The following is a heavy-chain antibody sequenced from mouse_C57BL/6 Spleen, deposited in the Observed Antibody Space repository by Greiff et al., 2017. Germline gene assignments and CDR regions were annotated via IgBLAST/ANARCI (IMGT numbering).Heavy chain of an antibody. Sequence: VQLQQSGPELVKPGASVKIPCKASGYTFTDYNMDWVKQSHGKSLEWIGDINPNNGGTNYNQKFKGKATLTVDKSSSTAYMELRSLTSEDTAVYYCARSRGSSKSVYFDYWGQGTTLTVSS. CDR1: GYTFTDYN. CDR2: INPNNGGT. J-gene: IGHJ2*01. V-gene: IGHV1-18*01. CDR3: ARSRGSSKSVYFDY.